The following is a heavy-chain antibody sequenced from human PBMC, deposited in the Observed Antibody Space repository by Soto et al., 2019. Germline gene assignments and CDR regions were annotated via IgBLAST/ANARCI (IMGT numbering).Heavy chain of an antibody. D-gene: IGHD3-3*01. CDR2: IIPIFGTA. CDR3: ARVGKYDFWSGYYPDFDY. J-gene: IGHJ4*02. CDR1: GGTFSSYA. Sequence: QVQLVQSGAEVKKPGSSVKVSCKASGGTFSSYAISWVRQAPGQGLEWMGGIIPIFGTANYAQKFQGRVTMTTDTSTSTAYMELRSLRSDDTAVYYCARVGKYDFWSGYYPDFDYWGQGTLVTVSS. V-gene: IGHV1-69*06.